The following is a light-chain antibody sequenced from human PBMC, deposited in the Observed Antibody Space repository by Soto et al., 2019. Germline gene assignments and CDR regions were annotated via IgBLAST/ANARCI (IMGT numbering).Light chain of an antibody. CDR2: AAS. Sequence: DIQMTQSPSSLSASVGDRVTITCRASQSIVTYLNWYLQKPGKAPKLLIYAASNLHSGVSSRFSGSGSGTDFTLTISSLQPEDFATYFCQQSYSTIITFGQGTRLEIK. CDR1: QSIVTY. CDR3: QQSYSTIIT. V-gene: IGKV1-39*01. J-gene: IGKJ5*01.